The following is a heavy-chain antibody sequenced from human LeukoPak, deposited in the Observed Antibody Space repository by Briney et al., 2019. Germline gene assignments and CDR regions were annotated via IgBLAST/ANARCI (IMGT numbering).Heavy chain of an antibody. D-gene: IGHD5-24*01. CDR2: MNPNSGNT. CDR3: ARATPGGLHGYSFDY. J-gene: IGHJ4*02. Sequence: ASVKVSCKASGDTFKNYDINWVRQATGQGLEWMGGMNPNSGNTGYAQKFQDRVSITRDTSINTAYMELTSLRSGDTAVYYCARATPGGLHGYSFDYWGQAPVVTVYS. V-gene: IGHV1-8*03. CDR1: GDTFKNYD.